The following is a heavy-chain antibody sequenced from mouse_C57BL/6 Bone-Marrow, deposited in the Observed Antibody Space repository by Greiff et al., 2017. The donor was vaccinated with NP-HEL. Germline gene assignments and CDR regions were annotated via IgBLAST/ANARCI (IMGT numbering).Heavy chain of an antibody. D-gene: IGHD1-1*01. CDR2: ISSGGDYI. CDR3: TRLRYYFDY. V-gene: IGHV5-9-1*02. J-gene: IGHJ2*01. Sequence: EVKLQESGEGLVKPGGSLKLSCAASGFTFSSYAMSWVRQTPEKRLEWVAYISSGGDYIYYADTVKGRFTISRDNARNTLYLQMSSLKSEDTAMYYCTRLRYYFDYWGQGTTLTVSS. CDR1: GFTFSSYA.